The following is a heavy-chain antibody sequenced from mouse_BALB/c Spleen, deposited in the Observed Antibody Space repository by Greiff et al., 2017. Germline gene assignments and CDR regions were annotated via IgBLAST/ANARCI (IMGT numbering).Heavy chain of an antibody. D-gene: IGHD1-1*01. CDR3: ARRGLLRSFDY. V-gene: IGHV5-12-1*01. J-gene: IGHJ2*01. CDR2: ISSGGGST. Sequence: EVMLVESGGGLVKPGGSLKLSCAASGFAFSSYDMSWVRQTPEKRLEWVAYISSGGGSTYYPDTVKGRFTISRDNAKNTLYLQMSSLKSEDTAMYYCARRGLLRSFDYWGQGTTLTVSS. CDR1: GFAFSSYD.